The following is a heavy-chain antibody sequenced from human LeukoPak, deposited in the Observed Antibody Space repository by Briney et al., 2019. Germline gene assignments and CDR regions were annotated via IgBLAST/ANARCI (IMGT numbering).Heavy chain of an antibody. CDR3: TTDGVGVEGATYDN. CDR2: IKAKAHGGTI. D-gene: IGHD1-26*01. CDR1: GFTFSS. V-gene: IGHV3-15*01. Sequence: GSLRLSCGVSGFTFSSMAWVRQAPGKGLEWVGRIKAKAHGGTIEYAAPVKGRFTISRDDSKNTLYLQMNSLKTEDTAVYYCTTDGVGVEGATYDNWGQGTLVSVSS. J-gene: IGHJ4*02.